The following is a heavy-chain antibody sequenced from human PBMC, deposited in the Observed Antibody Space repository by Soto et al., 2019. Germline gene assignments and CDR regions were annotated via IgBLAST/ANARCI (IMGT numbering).Heavy chain of an antibody. CDR2: IDTGDDT. V-gene: IGHV3-13*01. Sequence: PGGSLSLSCAASGFIFSNYDMHWVRQTAGEGLERVSLIDTGDDTYYPDSVKGRFSISRENAKNSLYLQMNNLRAGDTAVFYCARGRGYCDFNTCHYYFDLWGPGTQVTVSS. CDR3: ARGRGYCDFNTCHYYFDL. CDR1: GFIFSNYD. J-gene: IGHJ4*02. D-gene: IGHD2-15*01.